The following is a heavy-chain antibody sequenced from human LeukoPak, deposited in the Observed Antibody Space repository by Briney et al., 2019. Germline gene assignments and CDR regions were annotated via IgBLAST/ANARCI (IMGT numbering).Heavy chain of an antibody. Sequence: SVKVSCKASGGTFSSYAISWVRQAPGQGLEWMGGIIPIFGTANYAQKFQGRVTVTTDESTSTAYMELSSLRSEDTAVYYCAREFCTNGVCYRGRWFDPWGQGTLVTVSS. CDR1: GGTFSSYA. V-gene: IGHV1-69*05. J-gene: IGHJ5*02. CDR3: AREFCTNGVCYRGRWFDP. D-gene: IGHD2-8*01. CDR2: IIPIFGTA.